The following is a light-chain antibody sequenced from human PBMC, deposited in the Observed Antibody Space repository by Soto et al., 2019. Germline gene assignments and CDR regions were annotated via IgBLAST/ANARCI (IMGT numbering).Light chain of an antibody. CDR2: GHN. V-gene: IGLV1-40*01. CDR3: QSYDSSWSGSGV. CDR1: TSNIGAGYE. Sequence: QSVLTQPPSVSGAPGQRVTISCTGSTSNIGAGYEVHWYQQLPGTAPKLLISGHNNRPSGVPDRFFGSKSGASASLTITGLQAEDEADYFCQSYDSSWSGSGVFGGGTKLTVL. J-gene: IGLJ3*02.